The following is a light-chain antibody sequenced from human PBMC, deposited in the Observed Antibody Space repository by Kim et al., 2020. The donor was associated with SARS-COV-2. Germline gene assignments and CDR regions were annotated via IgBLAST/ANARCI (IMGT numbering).Light chain of an antibody. Sequence: QSVLTQPPSVSAAPGQKVTISCSGSSSNIGNNYVSWYQQHPGTAPQILIYDNNKRPSGIPDRFSGSKSGTSATLGITGLQTGDEADYYCGTWDSSLSAVFGGGTQLTVL. CDR1: SSNIGNNY. CDR3: GTWDSSLSAV. J-gene: IGLJ3*02. CDR2: DNN. V-gene: IGLV1-51*01.